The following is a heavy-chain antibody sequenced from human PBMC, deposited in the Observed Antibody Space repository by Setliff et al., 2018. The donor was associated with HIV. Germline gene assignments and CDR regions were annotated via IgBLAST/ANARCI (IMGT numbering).Heavy chain of an antibody. CDR3: AREYCSSTSCYPYDY. D-gene: IGHD2-2*01. CDR1: GYSISSGYY. J-gene: IGHJ4*02. V-gene: IGHV4-38-2*02. CDR2: IYHSGST. Sequence: PSETLSLTCAVSGYSISSGYYWGWIRQPPGKGLEWIGSIYHSGSTYYNPSLKSRVTISVDKSKNQFSLKLSSVTAADTAVYYCAREYCSSTSCYPYDYWGQGTLVTVSS.